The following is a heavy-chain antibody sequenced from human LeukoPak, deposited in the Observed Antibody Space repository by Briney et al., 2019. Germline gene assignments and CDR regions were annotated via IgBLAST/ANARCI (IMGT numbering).Heavy chain of an antibody. D-gene: IGHD3-3*01. CDR1: GFAFSFFA. CDR2: IKQDGSEK. V-gene: IGHV3-7*05. J-gene: IGHJ4*02. CDR3: ARSRFLEWLLYFAGFFDY. Sequence: GGSPRLSCEASGFAFSFFAMSWVRQAPGKGLEWVANIKQDGSEKYYVDSVKGRFTISRDNAKNSLYLQMNSLRAEDTAVYYCARSRFLEWLLYFAGFFDYWGQGTLVTVSS.